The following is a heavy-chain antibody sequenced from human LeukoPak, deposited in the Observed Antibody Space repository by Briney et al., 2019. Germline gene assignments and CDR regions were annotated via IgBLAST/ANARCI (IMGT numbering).Heavy chain of an antibody. CDR2: IKQDGSEK. D-gene: IGHD3-3*01. Sequence: GGSLRLSCAASGFTFSNYWMTWVRQAPGKGLEWVANIKQDGSEKYCVDSVKGRFTISRDNAKNSLYLQMNSLRAEDTAVYFCARDPFSRISIFGVVSDAFDIWGRGTMVTVSS. CDR1: GFTFSNYW. CDR3: ARDPFSRISIFGVVSDAFDI. V-gene: IGHV3-7*01. J-gene: IGHJ3*02.